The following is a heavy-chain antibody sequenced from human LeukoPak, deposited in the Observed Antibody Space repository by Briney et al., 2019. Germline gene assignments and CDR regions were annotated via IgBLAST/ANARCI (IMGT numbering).Heavy chain of an antibody. CDR1: GFTFGDYA. J-gene: IGHJ3*02. D-gene: IGHD5-12*01. CDR2: ISYDANSK. CDR3: AKDRRGYSGYDADTFDI. Sequence: PGRSLRLSCTASGFTFGDYAMSWVRQAPGKGLEWVAVISYDANSKYYADSVKGRFTTSRDNSKNTVSLQMNSLRPEDTALYYCAKDRRGYSGYDADTFDIWGQGTMVTVSS. V-gene: IGHV3-30*04.